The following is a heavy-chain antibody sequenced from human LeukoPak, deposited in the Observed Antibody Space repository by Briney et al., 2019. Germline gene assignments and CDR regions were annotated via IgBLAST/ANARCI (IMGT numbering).Heavy chain of an antibody. Sequence: ASVKVSCKASGGTFSSYAISWVRQAPGQGLEWMGRIIPIFGIANYAQKFQGRVTITADKSTSTAYMELSSLRSEDTAAYYCARGDYYDSSPLQHWGQGTLVTVSS. CDR3: ARGDYYDSSPLQH. V-gene: IGHV1-69*04. J-gene: IGHJ1*01. D-gene: IGHD3-22*01. CDR2: IIPIFGIA. CDR1: GGTFSSYA.